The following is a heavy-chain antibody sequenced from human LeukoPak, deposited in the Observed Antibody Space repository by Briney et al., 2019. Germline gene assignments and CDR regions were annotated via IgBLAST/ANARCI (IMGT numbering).Heavy chain of an antibody. D-gene: IGHD4-23*01. J-gene: IGHJ4*02. CDR1: GFTFSNYW. Sequence: GGSLRLSYAASGFTFSNYWIHWVRPVAGKGLVWVSLINTDGSSTGYADSVKGLLTISRDYANNTVCLQMNSQRAEDTGLYYCARERGGIAVELDYSDQGALVTVSS. CDR2: INTDGSST. CDR3: ARERGGIAVELDY. V-gene: IGHV3-74*01.